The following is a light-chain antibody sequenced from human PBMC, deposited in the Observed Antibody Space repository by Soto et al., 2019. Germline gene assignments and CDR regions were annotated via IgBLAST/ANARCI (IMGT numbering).Light chain of an antibody. CDR3: QQGSYWPPLYT. CDR2: DAS. Sequence: EIVLTQSPATLSLSPGERATLSCRASQSVSNYLAWYQQKPGQAPRLLISDASNRATGIPARFSGSGSGTDFTLTISSLEPEDFAVYYCQQGSYWPPLYTFGQGTKLEIK. CDR1: QSVSNY. V-gene: IGKV3-11*01. J-gene: IGKJ2*01.